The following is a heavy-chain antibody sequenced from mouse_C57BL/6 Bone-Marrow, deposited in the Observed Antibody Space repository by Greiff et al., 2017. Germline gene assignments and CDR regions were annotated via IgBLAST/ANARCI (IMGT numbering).Heavy chain of an antibody. CDR3: TRIVLGCFYDMDD. J-gene: IGHJ4*01. CDR2: IYPGDGDT. D-gene: IGHD1-1*02. Sequence: QVQLQQSGAELVKPGASVKISCTASGYAFSSYWMNWVMQRPGKGLEWIGQIYPGDGDTNYNGKFKGKATLTADKSSSTAYMQLSSLTAEDSAVYFCTRIVLGCFYDMDDWGQGTSVTVSS. CDR1: GYAFSSYW. V-gene: IGHV1-80*01.